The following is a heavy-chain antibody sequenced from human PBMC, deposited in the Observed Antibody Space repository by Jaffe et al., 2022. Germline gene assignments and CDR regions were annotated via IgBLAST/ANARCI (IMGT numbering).Heavy chain of an antibody. CDR3: ARGRITGTADYYMDV. CDR2: INPSGGST. V-gene: IGHV1-46*03. CDR1: GYTFTSYY. J-gene: IGHJ6*03. Sequence: QVQLVQSGAEVKKPGASVKVSCKASGYTFTSYYMHWVRQAPGQGLEWMGIINPSGGSTSYAQKFQGRVTMTRDTSTSTVYMELSSLRSEDTAVYYCARGRITGTADYYMDVWGKGTTVTVSS. D-gene: IGHD1-20*01.